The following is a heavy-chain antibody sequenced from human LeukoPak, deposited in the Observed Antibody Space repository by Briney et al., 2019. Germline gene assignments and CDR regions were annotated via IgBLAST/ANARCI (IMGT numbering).Heavy chain of an antibody. Sequence: PGGSLRLSCTASGFPFSNYWMHWVRQGPGKGLEWVSRIYTDGSSTTYADSVKGRFTISSDNAKNTLYLQMSSLRAEDTAVYYCARTFGSGRYPGDWFDPWGQGTLVTVSS. CDR3: ARTFGSGRYPGDWFDP. D-gene: IGHD6-19*01. J-gene: IGHJ5*02. CDR2: IYTDGSST. CDR1: GFPFSNYW. V-gene: IGHV3-74*01.